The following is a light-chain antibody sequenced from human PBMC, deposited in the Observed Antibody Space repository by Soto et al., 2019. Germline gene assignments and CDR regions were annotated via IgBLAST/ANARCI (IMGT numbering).Light chain of an antibody. Sequence: SYELTQPPSVSVSPGQTARVTCSGDALPKQYVYWYQQKPGQAPVMVVYDDTDRPSGIPDRFSGANSGNTATLTISGVEAGDEADYYCQMWDSSSGDLYVFGPGTKLTVL. V-gene: IGLV3-21*02. J-gene: IGLJ1*01. CDR1: ALPKQY. CDR3: QMWDSSSGDLYV. CDR2: DDT.